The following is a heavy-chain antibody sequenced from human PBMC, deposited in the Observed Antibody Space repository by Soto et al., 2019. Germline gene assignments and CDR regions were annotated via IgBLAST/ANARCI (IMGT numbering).Heavy chain of an antibody. V-gene: IGHV4-30-2*01. J-gene: IGHJ4*02. D-gene: IGHD6-19*01. CDR1: GGSISSGGYS. CDR2: SHHSGST. CDR3: ASAGGLGAVAADY. Sequence: QLQLQESGSGLVKPSQTLSLTCAVSGGSISSGGYSWSWIRQPPGKGLEWIGYSHHSGSTYYNPSLKTRDTITVDSSKNQYSLNLSSVNAADTAVYYCASAGGLGAVAADYWGQGTLVTVSS.